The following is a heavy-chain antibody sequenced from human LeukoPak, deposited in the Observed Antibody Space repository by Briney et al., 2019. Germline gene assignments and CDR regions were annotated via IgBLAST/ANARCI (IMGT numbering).Heavy chain of an antibody. Sequence: GGSLRLSCAASGFTFSSYSMNWVRQAPGKGLEWVSYISSSSTIFYADSVKGRLTISRDNAKNSLYLQMNSLRAEDTAVYYCARDLYVDIVATIPDAFDIWGQGTMVTVSS. D-gene: IGHD5-12*01. CDR1: GFTFSSYS. V-gene: IGHV3-48*01. CDR2: ISSSSTI. J-gene: IGHJ3*02. CDR3: ARDLYVDIVATIPDAFDI.